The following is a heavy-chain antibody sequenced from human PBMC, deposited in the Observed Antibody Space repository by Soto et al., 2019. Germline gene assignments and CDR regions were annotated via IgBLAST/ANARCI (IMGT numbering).Heavy chain of an antibody. D-gene: IGHD3-3*02. J-gene: IGHJ4*02. CDR3: ARVIFGVVIHYYVDY. CDR2: IFWDDDK. V-gene: IGHV2-5*02. CDR1: GFSLSTSGVG. Sequence: QITLKESGPTLVKPTQTLTLTCTFSGFSLSTSGVGVGWIRQPPGKALEWLALIFWDDDKRYSPSLKSRLTIVKDTSKNQVVLTMTNMDPVDTATYYCARVIFGVVIHYYVDYWGQGTLVTVSS.